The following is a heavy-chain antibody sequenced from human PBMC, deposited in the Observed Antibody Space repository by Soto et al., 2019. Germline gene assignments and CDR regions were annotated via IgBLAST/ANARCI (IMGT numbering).Heavy chain of an antibody. D-gene: IGHD4-17*01. CDR3: ARARGGDSGDYASLFDR. J-gene: IGHJ5*02. V-gene: IGHV4-30-4*01. CDR1: GGSVSIGDYL. Sequence: VQLQESGPGLVTPSQTLSLTCTVFGGSVSIGDYLWSWIRQRPGKGLEWIGYIHDSGNTYYNPSLKMQVTMSPDTSKNQFSLKVTSMTAADTAVYFCARARGGDSGDYASLFDRWGQGNLVTVSS. CDR2: IHDSGNT.